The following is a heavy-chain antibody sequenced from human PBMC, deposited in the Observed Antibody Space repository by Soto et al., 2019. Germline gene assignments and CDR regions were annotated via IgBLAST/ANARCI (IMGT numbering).Heavy chain of an antibody. J-gene: IGHJ6*02. V-gene: IGHV3-21*01. D-gene: IGHD3-3*01. Sequence: PGGSLRLSCAASVFTFSSYSINWVRQAPGKGLEWVSSISSGSSHIYYADSVKGRFTISRDNAKNSLYLQMNSLRVEDTAVYYCARKYYEVGSAMDVWGQGTTVTVSS. CDR3: ARKYYEVGSAMDV. CDR1: VFTFSSYS. CDR2: ISSGSSHI.